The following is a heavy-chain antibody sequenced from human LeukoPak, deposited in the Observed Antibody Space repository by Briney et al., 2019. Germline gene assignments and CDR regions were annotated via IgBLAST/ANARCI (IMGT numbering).Heavy chain of an antibody. CDR2: INHSGST. J-gene: IGHJ4*02. CDR1: GGSFSGYN. D-gene: IGHD6-13*01. Sequence: SETLSLTCAVYGGSFSGYNWSWIRQPPGKGLEWIGEINHSGSTNYNPSLKSRVTISVDTSKNQFSLKLSSVTAADTAVYYCARTSWYSSDYWGQGTLVTVSS. V-gene: IGHV4-34*01. CDR3: ARTSWYSSDY.